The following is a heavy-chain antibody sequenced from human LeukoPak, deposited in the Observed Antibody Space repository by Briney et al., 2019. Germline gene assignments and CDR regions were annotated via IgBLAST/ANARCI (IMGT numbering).Heavy chain of an antibody. J-gene: IGHJ6*02. CDR2: ISYDGSNK. Sequence: PGRSLRLSCAASGFTFSTYGMHWVRQAPGKGLEWVALISYDGSNKYYADSVKGRFTISRDNSKDTVYLQVNSLRAEDTAVYYCARDRDLGNYYDGMVVWGQGTTVTVSS. CDR1: GFTFSTYG. CDR3: ARDRDLGNYYDGMVV. V-gene: IGHV3-30*03. D-gene: IGHD7-27*01.